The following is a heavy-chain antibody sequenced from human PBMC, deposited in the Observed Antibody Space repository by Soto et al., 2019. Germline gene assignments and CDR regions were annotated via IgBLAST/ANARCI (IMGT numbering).Heavy chain of an antibody. J-gene: IGHJ4*02. CDR3: ARIPRLGDPFDY. CDR2: IYYSGST. V-gene: IGHV4-28*01. Sequence: SETLSLTCVVSGYYIRSSSYWGWVRLPPGKGLAWIAYIYYSGSTDYNPSLKSRVNMSVDPSKNQFSLKLSSVTAVDTALYYCARIPRLGDPFDYWGQGTPVTVS. D-gene: IGHD3-16*01. CDR1: GYYIRSSSY.